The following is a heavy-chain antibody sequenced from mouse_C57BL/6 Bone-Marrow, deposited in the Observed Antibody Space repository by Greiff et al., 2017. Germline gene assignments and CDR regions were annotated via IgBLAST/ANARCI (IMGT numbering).Heavy chain of an antibody. D-gene: IGHD1-1*01. V-gene: IGHV1-53*01. CDR2: ISPSNGGT. CDR1: GYTFTSYG. CDR3: ARGGRVATRYFDV. J-gene: IGHJ1*03. Sequence: VQLQQPGTELVKPGASVKLSCKASGYTFTSYGMHWVKQRPGQGLEWIGNISPSNGGTNYNEKLKSKATLTVDKSSSTAYMQLSSLASEDSAVYYCARGGRVATRYFDVWCTGTTVTVSS.